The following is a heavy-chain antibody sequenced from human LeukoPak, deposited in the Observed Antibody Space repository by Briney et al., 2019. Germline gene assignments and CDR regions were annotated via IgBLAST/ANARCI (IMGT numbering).Heavy chain of an antibody. D-gene: IGHD1-26*01. J-gene: IGHJ4*02. V-gene: IGHV3-30-3*01. CDR1: GFTFSSYA. CDR3: ARLSGSFLDY. CDR2: ISYDGSNK. Sequence: PGRSLRLSCAASGFTFSSYAMHWVRQAPGKGLEWVAVISYDGSNKYYADSVKGRFTTSRDNSKNTLYLQMNSLRAEDTAMYYCARLSGSFLDYWGQGTLVTVSS.